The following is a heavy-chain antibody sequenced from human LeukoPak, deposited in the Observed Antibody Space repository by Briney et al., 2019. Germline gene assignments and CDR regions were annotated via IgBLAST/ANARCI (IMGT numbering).Heavy chain of an antibody. V-gene: IGHV3-74*01. CDR3: ARDDAGYSYDPRGWFDP. CDR1: GFTFRSYW. CDR2: INSDGSST. J-gene: IGHJ5*02. D-gene: IGHD5-18*01. Sequence: GGSLSLSCAASGFTFRSYWMHWVRQAPGKGLVWVSRINSDGSSTSYADSVKGRFTISRDNAKNTLYLQVNSLRAEDTAVYYCARDDAGYSYDPRGWFDPWGQGTLVTVSS.